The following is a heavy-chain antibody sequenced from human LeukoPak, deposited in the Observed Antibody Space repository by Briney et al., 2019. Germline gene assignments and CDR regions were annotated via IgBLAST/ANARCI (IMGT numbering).Heavy chain of an antibody. J-gene: IGHJ4*02. CDR2: IKQDASKI. Sequence: GGSLRLSCTASGFSVSSNFMSWVRQAPGKGLEWVATIKQDASKIYYVDSVKGRFTISRDNAHNSLYLQMNTLSPEDTAVYYCARTGSGWQPGDYWGQGTLVTVSS. CDR3: ARTGSGWQPGDY. D-gene: IGHD6-19*01. CDR1: GFSVSSNF. V-gene: IGHV3-7*05.